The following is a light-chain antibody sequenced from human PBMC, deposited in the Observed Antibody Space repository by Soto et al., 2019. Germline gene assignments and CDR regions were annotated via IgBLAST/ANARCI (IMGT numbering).Light chain of an antibody. J-gene: IGLJ1*01. CDR1: SSDVGGYIY. Sequence: QSVLTQPASVSGSPGQSITISCTGTSSDVGGYIYVSWFQQHPGKAPKLMIYEVINRPSGVSNRFSGSKSGNTASLTISGLQAEDEADYYCNSYTSTGTYVFGTGTKVTVL. CDR3: NSYTSTGTYV. CDR2: EVI. V-gene: IGLV2-14*01.